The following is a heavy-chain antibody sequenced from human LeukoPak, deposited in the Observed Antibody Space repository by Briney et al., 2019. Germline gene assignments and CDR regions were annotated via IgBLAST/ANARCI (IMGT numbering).Heavy chain of an antibody. CDR1: GGSFSGYY. V-gene: IGHV4-34*01. J-gene: IGHJ6*03. Sequence: SETLSLTCAVYGGSFSGYYWSWIRQPPGKGLEWIGEINHSGSTNYNPSLKSRVTISVDTSKNQFSLKLSSVTAADTTVYYCARGPVQILGYYYMDVWGKGTTVTVSS. D-gene: IGHD2-8*01. CDR3: ARGPVQILGYYYMDV. CDR2: INHSGST.